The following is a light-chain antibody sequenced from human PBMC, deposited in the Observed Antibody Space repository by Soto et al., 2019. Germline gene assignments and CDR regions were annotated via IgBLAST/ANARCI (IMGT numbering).Light chain of an antibody. CDR3: SSYTLSSTYV. V-gene: IGLV2-14*01. CDR2: DVS. Sequence: QSVLTQPASVSGSPGQSIAISCTGTSSDVGGYNYVSWYQQHPGKAPKLLINDVSNRPSGVSSRFSGSKSGNTASLTISGLQAEDEADYYCSSYTLSSTYVFGTGTQPTVL. CDR1: SSDVGGYNY. J-gene: IGLJ1*01.